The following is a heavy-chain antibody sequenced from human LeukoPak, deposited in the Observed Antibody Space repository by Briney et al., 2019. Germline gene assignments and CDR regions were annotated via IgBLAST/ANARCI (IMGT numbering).Heavy chain of an antibody. CDR2: ISYDGSNK. Sequence: GGSLRLSCAASGFTFSIYAMHWVRQAPGKGLEWVAVISYDGSNKYYADFVKGRFAISRDNSKNTLYLQMNSLRAEDSALYYCVQEGPRGLAFDVWGQGTRVTVSS. CDR1: GFTFSIYA. V-gene: IGHV3-30*09. J-gene: IGHJ3*01. D-gene: IGHD1-1*01. CDR3: VQEGPRGLAFDV.